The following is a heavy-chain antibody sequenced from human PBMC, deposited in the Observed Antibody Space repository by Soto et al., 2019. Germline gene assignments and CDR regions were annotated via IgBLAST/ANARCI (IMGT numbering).Heavy chain of an antibody. CDR3: ARAVGDPLYYLDY. J-gene: IGHJ4*02. D-gene: IGHD6-19*01. V-gene: IGHV4-59*08. Sequence: QVQLQESGPGLVRPSETLSLTCTVSSDSISSYYWIWIRQSPGKGLEWIGYTDYSGNTNYNPSLTSRLTISGDTSKNQFSLRLSSVTAADTAVYYCARAVGDPLYYLDYWGQGTLVTVSS. CDR2: TDYSGNT. CDR1: SDSISSYY.